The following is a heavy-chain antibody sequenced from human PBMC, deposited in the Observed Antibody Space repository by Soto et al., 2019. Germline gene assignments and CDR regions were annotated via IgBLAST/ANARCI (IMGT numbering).Heavy chain of an antibody. CDR3: ARTYSSSWSPFEY. Sequence: QVQLQQWGAGLLKPSETLSLTCAVYGGSFSGYYWSWIRQPPGKGLEWIGEINHSGSTNYNPSLKSRVTISVDTSKNQFALKLSSVTAADTAVYYCARTYSSSWSPFEYWGQGTLVPVSS. J-gene: IGHJ4*02. CDR1: GGSFSGYY. CDR2: INHSGST. D-gene: IGHD6-13*01. V-gene: IGHV4-34*01.